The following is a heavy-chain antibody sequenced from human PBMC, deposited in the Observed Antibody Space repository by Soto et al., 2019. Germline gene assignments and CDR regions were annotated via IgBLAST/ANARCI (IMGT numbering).Heavy chain of an antibody. D-gene: IGHD1-1*01. CDR3: AKDPWNNWSGLFDP. CDR1: GFTFDDYA. V-gene: IGHV3-23*01. J-gene: IGHJ5*02. Sequence: GGSLRLSCVTSGFTFDDYAITWLRQAPGKGLEWVCSISSSGSDTRCAGSVKGRFTISRDSSQSTVYLQMNSLRDEDTAVYYCAKDPWNNWSGLFDPWGQGTLVTVS. CDR2: ISSSGSDT.